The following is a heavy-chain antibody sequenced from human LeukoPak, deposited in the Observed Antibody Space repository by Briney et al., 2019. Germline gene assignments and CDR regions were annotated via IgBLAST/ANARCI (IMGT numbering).Heavy chain of an antibody. J-gene: IGHJ4*02. CDR2: IYISGNT. D-gene: IGHD5-18*01. V-gene: IGHV4-61*02. CDR3: ARGAYSYGYHQFDY. CDR1: GGSISSDSHY. Sequence: SQTLSLTCTVSGGSISSDSHYWSWIRQPAGKGLEWIGRIYISGNTNYNPSLKSRVTISLGTSKNQFSLKLSSVTAADTAVYYCARGAYSYGYHQFDYWGQGTPVTVSS.